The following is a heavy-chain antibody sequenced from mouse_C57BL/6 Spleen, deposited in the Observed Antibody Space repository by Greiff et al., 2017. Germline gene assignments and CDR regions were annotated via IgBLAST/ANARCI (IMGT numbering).Heavy chain of an antibody. CDR1: GYTFTDYY. D-gene: IGHD2-3*01. CDR3: ARGGDGYPAWYFDV. V-gene: IGHV1-76*01. Sequence: VQLQQSGAELVRPGASVKLSCKASGYTFTDYYINWVKQRPGQGLEWIARIYPGSGNTYYNEKFKGTATLTAEKSSSTAYMQLSSLTSEDSAVYCCARGGDGYPAWYFDVWGTGTTVTVSS. J-gene: IGHJ1*03. CDR2: IYPGSGNT.